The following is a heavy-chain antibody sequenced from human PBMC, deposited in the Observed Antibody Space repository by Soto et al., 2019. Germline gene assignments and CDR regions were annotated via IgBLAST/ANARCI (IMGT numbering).Heavy chain of an antibody. D-gene: IGHD5-12*01. CDR1: GGSISSGGYY. Sequence: PSETLSLTCTVSGGSISSGGYYWSWIRQHPGKGLEWIGYIYYSGSTYYNPSLKSRVTISVDTSKNQFSLKLSSVTAADTAVYYCARGPSGYDSGYYDYWGQGTLVTVSS. CDR3: ARGPSGYDSGYYDY. J-gene: IGHJ4*02. V-gene: IGHV4-31*03. CDR2: IYYSGST.